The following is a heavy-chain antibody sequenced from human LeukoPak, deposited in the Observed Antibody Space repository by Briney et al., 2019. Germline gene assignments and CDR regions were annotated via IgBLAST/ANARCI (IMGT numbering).Heavy chain of an antibody. V-gene: IGHV4-34*01. D-gene: IGHD3-3*01. CDR1: GGSISSGGYY. J-gene: IGHJ4*02. CDR3: ARGGYRRWLLSTNGFDY. Sequence: SETLSLTCAVSGGSISSGGYYWSWIRQPPGKGLEWIGEINHSGSTNYNPSLKSRVTISVDTSKNQFSLKLSSVTAADTAVYYCARGGYRRWLLSTNGFDYWGQGTLVTVSS. CDR2: INHSGST.